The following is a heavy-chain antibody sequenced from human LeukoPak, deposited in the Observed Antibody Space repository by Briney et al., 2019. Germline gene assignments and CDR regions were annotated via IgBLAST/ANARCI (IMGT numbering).Heavy chain of an antibody. CDR3: AKHSGSYFIYYVDS. V-gene: IGHV3-23*01. CDR1: GFTFSSYG. D-gene: IGHD1-26*01. Sequence: GGSLRLSCAASGFTFSSYGMSWVRQAPGKGLEWVSTISGSGYNTYYADSVKSRFSISRDNSANTLYLHMNSLRAEDTALYYCAKHSGSYFIYYVDSWGQGTLVTVSS. J-gene: IGHJ4*02. CDR2: ISGSGYNT.